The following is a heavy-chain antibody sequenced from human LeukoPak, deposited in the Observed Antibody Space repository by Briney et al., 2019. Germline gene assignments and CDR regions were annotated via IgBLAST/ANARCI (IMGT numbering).Heavy chain of an antibody. CDR1: GFTFSSYW. V-gene: IGHV3-7*05. J-gene: IGHJ6*02. CDR2: IRGDGSTK. Sequence: GGSLRLSCAASGFTFSSYWMTWVRQAPGKGLEWVASIRGDGSTKFYVDSLKGRFTISRDNAKNSLYLQMNSLRGEDTALYYCARWVITPYYGMDVWGQGTTVTVSS. D-gene: IGHD3-16*01. CDR3: ARWVITPYYGMDV.